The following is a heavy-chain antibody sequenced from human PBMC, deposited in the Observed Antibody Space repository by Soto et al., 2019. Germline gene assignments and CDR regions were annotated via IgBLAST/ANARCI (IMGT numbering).Heavy chain of an antibody. CDR1: GYTFTGYY. V-gene: IGHV1-2*04. D-gene: IGHD2-21*02. Sequence: ASVKVSCKASGYTFTGYYMHWVRQAPGQGLEWMGWINPNSGGTNYAQKFQGWVTMTRDTSISTAYMELSRLRSDDTAVYYCARDNGVTASYYFDYWGQGNLVTVSS. CDR3: ARDNGVTASYYFDY. CDR2: INPNSGGT. J-gene: IGHJ4*02.